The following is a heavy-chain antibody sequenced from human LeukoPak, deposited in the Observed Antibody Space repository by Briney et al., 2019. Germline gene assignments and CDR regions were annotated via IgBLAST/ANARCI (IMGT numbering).Heavy chain of an antibody. CDR3: ARGLGSGSYYHY. Sequence: PSETLSLTCTVSGGSISSGSYYWSWIRQPPGKGLEWIGEINHSGSTNYNPSLKSRVTISVDTSKNQFSLKLSSVTAADTAVYYCARGLGSGSYYHYWGQGTLVTVSS. CDR1: GGSISSGSYY. CDR2: INHSGST. V-gene: IGHV4-39*07. D-gene: IGHD3-10*01. J-gene: IGHJ4*02.